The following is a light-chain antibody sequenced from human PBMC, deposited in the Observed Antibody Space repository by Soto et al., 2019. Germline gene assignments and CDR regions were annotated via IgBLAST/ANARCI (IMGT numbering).Light chain of an antibody. CDR1: QTLSSSH. Sequence: EIGLTQSPGALYLSQREIATLSCSASQTLSSSHLAWYQQKPGQAPRLVIYGASTRATGIADRFSGSGSGTAFTLTITRLEPEDFAVYFCHQYGSSPQPFGQGTKVDIK. J-gene: IGKJ1*01. V-gene: IGKV3-20*01. CDR3: HQYGSSPQP. CDR2: GAS.